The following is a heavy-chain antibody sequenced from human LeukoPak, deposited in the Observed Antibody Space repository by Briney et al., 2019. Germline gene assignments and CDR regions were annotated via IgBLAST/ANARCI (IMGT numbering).Heavy chain of an antibody. Sequence: GESLKISCKGSGYSFTTYWIAWVRQMPGKGPEWMGIIYPGDSDTRYSPSFQGQVTISVDKSISTAYLQWSSLKASDTAIYYCARQSGSTAWFDPWGQGTLVTVSS. J-gene: IGHJ5*02. D-gene: IGHD5-12*01. V-gene: IGHV5-51*01. CDR1: GYSFTTYW. CDR3: ARQSGSTAWFDP. CDR2: IYPGDSDT.